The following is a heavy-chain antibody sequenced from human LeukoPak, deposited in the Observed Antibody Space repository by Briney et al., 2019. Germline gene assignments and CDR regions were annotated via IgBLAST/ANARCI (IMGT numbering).Heavy chain of an antibody. D-gene: IGHD3-10*01. J-gene: IGHJ4*02. CDR2: IIPILGIA. Sequence: SVKVSFKASGGTFSSYAISWVRQAPGQGREWMGRIIPILGIAHYAQKFQGRVTITADKSTGTAYMELSSLRSDDTAVYYCARTYYYGSGSYLDWGKRPYYFDYWGQGTLVTVSS. CDR3: ARTYYYGSGSYLDWGKRPYYFDY. CDR1: GGTFSSYA. V-gene: IGHV1-69*04.